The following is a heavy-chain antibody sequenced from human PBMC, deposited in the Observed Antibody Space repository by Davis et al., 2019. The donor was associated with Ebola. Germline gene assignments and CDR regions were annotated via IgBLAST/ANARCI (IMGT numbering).Heavy chain of an antibody. D-gene: IGHD7-27*01. Sequence: PSETLSLTCSFSDGSISSHYWNWIRQPAGKGLEWTGLIYTNWPTSYNPPLKSRVAMSVDTSKNEFSLKLSSVTAADTAIYYCARVGMGSMDVWGQGTTVTVSS. CDR2: IYTNWPT. J-gene: IGHJ6*02. CDR3: ARVGMGSMDV. CDR1: DGSISSHY. V-gene: IGHV4-4*07.